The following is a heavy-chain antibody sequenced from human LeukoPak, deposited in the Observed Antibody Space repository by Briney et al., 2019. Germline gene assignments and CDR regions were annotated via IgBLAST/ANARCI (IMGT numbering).Heavy chain of an antibody. J-gene: IGHJ4*02. CDR1: GFTFSSYG. Sequence: GGSLRLSCAASGFTFSSYGMHWVRQAPGKGLEWVAVIWYDGSNKYYADSVKGRFTISRDNSKNTLYLQMNSLRAEDTAVYYCARTPGGCSGGSCYSGSFDYWGQGTLATVSS. CDR3: ARTPGGCSGGSCYSGSFDY. V-gene: IGHV3-33*01. D-gene: IGHD2-15*01. CDR2: IWYDGSNK.